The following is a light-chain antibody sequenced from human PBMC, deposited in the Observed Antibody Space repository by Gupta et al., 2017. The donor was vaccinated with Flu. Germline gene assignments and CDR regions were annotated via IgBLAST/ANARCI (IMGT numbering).Light chain of an antibody. CDR3: MQALQTRWT. CDR1: QSLLHSNGYNY. V-gene: IGKV2-28*01. Sequence: IVIPQSPLSLPVTPGEPASISCRSSQSLLHSNGYNYLDWYLQKPGQSPQLLICLGSNRASGVPDRFSGSGSGTDFTLKISRVEAEDVGVYYCMQALQTRWTFGQGTKVEIK. J-gene: IGKJ1*01. CDR2: LGS.